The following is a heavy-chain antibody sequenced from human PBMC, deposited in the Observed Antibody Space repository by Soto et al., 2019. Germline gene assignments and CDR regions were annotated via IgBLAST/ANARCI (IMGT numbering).Heavy chain of an antibody. CDR1: GFSLSNARMG. V-gene: IGHV2-26*01. CDR3: ARIRPLTVIAGADAFDI. D-gene: IGHD3-22*01. CDR2: IFSNYEK. Sequence: QVTLKESGPVLVKPTETLTLTCTVSGFSLSNARMGVSWIRQPPGKALEWLAHIFSNYEKSYSTSLKSRLTISKXXSXSXAVLTMTNMDPVDTATYYCARIRPLTVIAGADAFDIWGQGTMVTVSS. J-gene: IGHJ3*02.